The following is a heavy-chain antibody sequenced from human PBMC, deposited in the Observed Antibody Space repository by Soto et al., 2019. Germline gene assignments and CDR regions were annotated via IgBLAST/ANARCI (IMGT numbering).Heavy chain of an antibody. CDR1: GFTFSSYG. Sequence: QVQLVESGGGVVQPGRSLRLSCAASGFTFSSYGMHWVRQAPGKGLEWVAVISYDGSNKYYADSVKGRFTISRDNSKNTLYLQMNSLRAEDTAVYYCAKDRGHYDISPMIYYYYGMDVWGQGTTVTVSS. CDR2: ISYDGSNK. V-gene: IGHV3-30*18. CDR3: AKDRGHYDISPMIYYYYGMDV. D-gene: IGHD3-9*01. J-gene: IGHJ6*02.